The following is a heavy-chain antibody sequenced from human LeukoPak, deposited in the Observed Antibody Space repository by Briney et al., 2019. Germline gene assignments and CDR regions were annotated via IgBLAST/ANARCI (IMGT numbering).Heavy chain of an antibody. CDR2: ISYDGSNK. CDR3: AREFSGILDY. V-gene: IGHV3-30*04. CDR1: GFTFSSYA. Sequence: PGGSLRLSCAASGFTFSSYAMHWVRQAPGKGLEWVAVISYDGSNKYYADSVKGRFTISRDNSKNTLYLQMNSLGAEDTAVYYCAREFSGILDYWGQGTLVTGSS. J-gene: IGHJ4*02.